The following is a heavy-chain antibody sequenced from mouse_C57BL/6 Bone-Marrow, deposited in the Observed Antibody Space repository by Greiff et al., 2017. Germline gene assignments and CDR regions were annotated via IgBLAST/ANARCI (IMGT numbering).Heavy chain of an antibody. CDR3: AKGQLRAWFAY. Sequence: QVQLQQSGAELAKPGASVKLSCKASGYTFTSYWMHWVKQRPGQGLEWIGYINPSSGYTKYNQKFKDKATLTADKSSSTAYMQLGSLTYEDSAVYYCAKGQLRAWFAYWGQGTLVTVSA. CDR1: GYTFTSYW. V-gene: IGHV1-7*01. CDR2: INPSSGYT. J-gene: IGHJ3*01. D-gene: IGHD3-2*02.